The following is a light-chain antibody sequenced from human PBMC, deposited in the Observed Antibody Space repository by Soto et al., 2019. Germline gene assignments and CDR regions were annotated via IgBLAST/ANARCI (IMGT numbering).Light chain of an antibody. Sequence: DIQMTQSPSTLPASVGDRVTITCRASQSLNSLLAWYQQKPGRAPKLLIYDASTLESGVPSRFSGSGSGTEFTLTISSLQTDDFATYYCQQYNSYSSWTFGQGTKWIS. CDR2: DAS. CDR3: QQYNSYSSWT. J-gene: IGKJ1*01. CDR1: QSLNSL. V-gene: IGKV1-5*01.